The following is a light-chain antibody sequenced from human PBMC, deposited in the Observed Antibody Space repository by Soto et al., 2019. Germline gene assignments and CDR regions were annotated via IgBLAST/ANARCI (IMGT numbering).Light chain of an antibody. CDR2: GAS. J-gene: IGKJ5*01. Sequence: EIVLTHSPGTLSLPPGERVTLSCRASQSVTTRLAWYQHKPGQAPTLLMSGASNRASGVPVRFTGSGSGTDFTLTITRLEPEDFALYYCQQYGGSPITFGLGTRLEI. CDR3: QQYGGSPIT. CDR1: QSVTTR. V-gene: IGKV3-20*01.